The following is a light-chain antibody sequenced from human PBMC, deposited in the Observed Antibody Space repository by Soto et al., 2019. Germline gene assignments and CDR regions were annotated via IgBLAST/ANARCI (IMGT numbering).Light chain of an antibody. Sequence: DIQITQSPSTLSASVGDRVTITCRASQSISNRLAWYQQKPGKAPKVLIYDASSLEGGVPSRFSGTGSATEFILTISRVEPEDFAVYYCQQYGSTVTFGGGTKVDIK. CDR3: QQYGSTVT. CDR2: DAS. J-gene: IGKJ4*01. CDR1: QSISNR. V-gene: IGKV1-5*01.